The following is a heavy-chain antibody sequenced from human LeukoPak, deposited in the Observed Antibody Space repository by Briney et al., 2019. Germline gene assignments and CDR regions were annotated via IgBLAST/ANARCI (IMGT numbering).Heavy chain of an antibody. CDR1: GGSISSGSYY. CDR3: AREVVIRTYYYYYYMDV. CDR2: IYTSGST. J-gene: IGHJ6*03. D-gene: IGHD3-22*01. V-gene: IGHV4-61*02. Sequence: PSETLSLTCTVSGGSISSGSYYWSWIRQPAGKGLEWIGRIYTSGSTNYNPSLKSRVTISVDTSKNQFSLKLSSVTAADTAVYYCAREVVIRTYYYYYYMDVWGKGTTVAISS.